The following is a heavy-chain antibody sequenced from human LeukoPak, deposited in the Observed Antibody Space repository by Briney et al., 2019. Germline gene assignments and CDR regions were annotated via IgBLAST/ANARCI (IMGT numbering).Heavy chain of an antibody. Sequence: GGSLRLSCAASGFPFSSYWMTWVRQAPWKGLEWVANIKRDGSQIYYVDSVKGRFTLSRDNAKNSLFLQMNSLRAEDTAVYYCARESYRGYCSSTSCYPDAFDIWGQGTMVTVSS. V-gene: IGHV3-7*01. J-gene: IGHJ3*02. CDR1: GFPFSSYW. CDR3: ARESYRGYCSSTSCYPDAFDI. CDR2: IKRDGSQI. D-gene: IGHD2-2*01.